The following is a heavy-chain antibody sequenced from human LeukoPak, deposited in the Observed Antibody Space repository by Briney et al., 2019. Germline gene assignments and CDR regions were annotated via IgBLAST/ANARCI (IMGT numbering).Heavy chain of an antibody. D-gene: IGHD6-19*01. CDR2: INPNSGGT. CDR1: GYTFTGYY. V-gene: IGHV1-2*02. CDR3: ASGWSISGWYNNWFDP. Sequence: ASVKVSCKASGYTFTGYYLHWVRQAPGQGLGWMGWINPNSGGTNYAQRFQGRVTMTRDTSISTAYMELSRLRSDDTAVYYCASGWSISGWYNNWFDPWGQGTLVTVSS. J-gene: IGHJ5*02.